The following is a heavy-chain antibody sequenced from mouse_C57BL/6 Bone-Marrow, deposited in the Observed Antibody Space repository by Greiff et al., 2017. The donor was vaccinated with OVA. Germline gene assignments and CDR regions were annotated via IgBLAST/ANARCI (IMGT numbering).Heavy chain of an antibody. CDR3: ERSYDYFDY. Sequence: QVQLQQPGAELVKPGASVKMSCKASGYTFTSYWITWVKQRPGQGLEWIGDIYPGSGSTNYNEKFKGKATLTADTSASTAYMQLSSLTSEDSAVYYYERSYDYFDYWGQGTTLTVSS. V-gene: IGHV1-55*01. J-gene: IGHJ2*01. CDR2: IYPGSGST. CDR1: GYTFTSYW. D-gene: IGHD2-12*01.